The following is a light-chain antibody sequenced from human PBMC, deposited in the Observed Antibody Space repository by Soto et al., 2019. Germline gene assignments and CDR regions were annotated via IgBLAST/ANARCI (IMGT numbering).Light chain of an antibody. CDR1: QSVNSN. Sequence: EIVMTQSPATLSVSPGERATLSCRASQSVNSNLAWYKQKPGQAPRLLIYGASTRATGIPARFSGSGSGTEFTLTISSRQSEDFAVYYCQQYNNWPLWTFGQGTKVEIK. CDR3: QQYNNWPLWT. CDR2: GAS. V-gene: IGKV3-15*01. J-gene: IGKJ1*01.